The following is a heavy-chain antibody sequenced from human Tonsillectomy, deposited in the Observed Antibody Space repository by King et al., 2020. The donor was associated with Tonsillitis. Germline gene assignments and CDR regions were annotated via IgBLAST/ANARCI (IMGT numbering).Heavy chain of an antibody. J-gene: IGHJ4*02. CDR3: ARHVRVRGVPAYFDY. V-gene: IGHV4-59*08. Sequence: VQLQESGPGLVRPSETLSLTCSVSGDSIWNYYWSWIRQPPGKGLEWGGYFFYSGSTDSNPSLKSRVTMSMDMPKNQLSLNLNSVTAADTAVYYCARHVRVRGVPAYFDYWGRGILVTVSS. D-gene: IGHD3-10*01. CDR2: FFYSGST. CDR1: GDSIWNYY.